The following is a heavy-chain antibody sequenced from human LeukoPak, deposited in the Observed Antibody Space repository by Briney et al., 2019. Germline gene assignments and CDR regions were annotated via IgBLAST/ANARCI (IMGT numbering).Heavy chain of an antibody. Sequence: ASVKVSCKASGGTFSSYAISWVRQAPGQGLEWMGGIIPIFGTTNYAQKFQGRVSVTTDESTSTAYMELSSLRSEDTAIYYCATESTGWSNGYYYYYYMDVWGEGTTVTVSS. J-gene: IGHJ6*03. CDR1: GGTFSSYA. CDR3: ATESTGWSNGYYYYYYMDV. CDR2: IIPIFGTT. D-gene: IGHD1/OR15-1a*01. V-gene: IGHV1-69*05.